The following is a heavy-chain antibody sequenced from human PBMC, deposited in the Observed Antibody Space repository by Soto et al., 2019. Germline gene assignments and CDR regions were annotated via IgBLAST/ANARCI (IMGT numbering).Heavy chain of an antibody. V-gene: IGHV4-38-2*01. Sequence: PSETLSLTCAVSGDSISRGYYWGWIRQPPGKGLEWIGSIYYSGSTYYNPSLKSRVTISVDTSKNQFSLKLSSVTAADTAVYYCARHLSNRKRFLEWLLRSVWFDPWGQGTLVTSPQ. CDR1: GDSISRGYY. D-gene: IGHD3-3*01. J-gene: IGHJ5*02. CDR3: ARHLSNRKRFLEWLLRSVWFDP. CDR2: IYYSGST.